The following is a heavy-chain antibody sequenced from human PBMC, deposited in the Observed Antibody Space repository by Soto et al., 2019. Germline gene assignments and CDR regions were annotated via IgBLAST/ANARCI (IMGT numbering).Heavy chain of an antibody. Sequence: PGGSLRLSCAASGFTFSSYSMNWVRQAPGKGLEWVSSISSSSSYIYYADSVKGRFTISRDNAKNSLYLQMNSLRAEDTAVYYCARDGGSGYYYYGMDVWGQGTTVTVSS. V-gene: IGHV3-21*01. CDR1: GFTFSSYS. D-gene: IGHD6-19*01. J-gene: IGHJ6*02. CDR3: ARDGGSGYYYYGMDV. CDR2: ISSSSSYI.